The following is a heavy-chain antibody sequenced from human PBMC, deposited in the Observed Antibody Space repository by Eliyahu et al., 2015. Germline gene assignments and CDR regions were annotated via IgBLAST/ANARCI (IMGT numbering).Heavy chain of an antibody. V-gene: IGHV3-30*01. CDR3: ARDRGGSYRYFDY. J-gene: IGHJ4*02. CDR1: GFTFSSYA. CDR2: ISYDGSNK. D-gene: IGHD1-26*01. Sequence: QVQLVESGGGVVQPGRSLRLSCAASGFTFSSYAMHWVRQAPGKGLEWVAVISYDGSNKYYADSVKGRFTISRDNSKNTLYLQMNSLRAEDTAVYYCARDRGGSYRYFDYWGQGTLVTVSS.